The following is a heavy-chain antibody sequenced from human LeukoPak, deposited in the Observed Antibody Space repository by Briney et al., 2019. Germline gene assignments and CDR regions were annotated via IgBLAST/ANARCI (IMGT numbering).Heavy chain of an antibody. J-gene: IGHJ4*02. CDR3: ATGGGIAVAHA. Sequence: PSETLSLTCTVSGGSISSSRNYWGWIRQPPGKGLEWIASIYHSGTTYYNPSLKSRVTIFVHTSDDQFSLKLSSVTAADTAAYYCATGGGIAVAHAWGQGIVVTVSS. CDR1: GGSISSSRNY. V-gene: IGHV4-39*01. CDR2: IYHSGTT. D-gene: IGHD6-19*01.